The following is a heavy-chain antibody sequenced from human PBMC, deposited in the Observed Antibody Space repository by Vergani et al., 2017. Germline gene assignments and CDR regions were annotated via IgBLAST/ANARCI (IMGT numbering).Heavy chain of an antibody. Sequence: QVRLQESGPGLVKPSETLSLTCSVSGGSMSGYSWSWIRQPPAKELEWVGYMYHSGSTKYNPSLGTRVTISGDTSKNQFSLKMSSVTAADTAVYYCARQAPAWYNWNDLLYYYYGGMDGWGQGTTVTVSS. CDR3: ARQAPAWYNWNDLLYYYYGGMDG. CDR1: GGSMSGYS. V-gene: IGHV4-59*08. CDR2: MYHSGST. D-gene: IGHD1-20*01. J-gene: IGHJ6*02.